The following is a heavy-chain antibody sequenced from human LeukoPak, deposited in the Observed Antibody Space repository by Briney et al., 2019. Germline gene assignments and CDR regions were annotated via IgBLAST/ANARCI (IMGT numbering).Heavy chain of an antibody. CDR2: INPNSGGT. D-gene: IGHD3-22*01. J-gene: IGHJ4*02. V-gene: IGHV1-2*06. Sequence: ASVKVSCKASGYTFTSYGISWVRQAPGQGLEWMGRINPNSGGTNYAQKFQGRVTMTRDTSISTAYMELSRLRSDDTAVYYCARKRSSSGYEYYFDYWGQGTLVTVSS. CDR1: GYTFTSYG. CDR3: ARKRSSSGYEYYFDY.